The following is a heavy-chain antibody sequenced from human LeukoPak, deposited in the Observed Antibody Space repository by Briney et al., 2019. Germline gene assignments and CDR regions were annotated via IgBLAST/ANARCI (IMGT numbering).Heavy chain of an antibody. CDR2: IYSGGST. CDR1: GFTVSSNY. J-gene: IGHJ4*02. V-gene: IGHV3-53*01. Sequence: PTGGSLRLSCAASGFTVSSNYMSWVRQAPGKGLEWVSVIYSGGSTYYADSVKGRFTISRDNSKNTLYLQMNSLRAEDTAVYYCARVRGLPRYFDYWGQGTLVTVSS. D-gene: IGHD5-12*01. CDR3: ARVRGLPRYFDY.